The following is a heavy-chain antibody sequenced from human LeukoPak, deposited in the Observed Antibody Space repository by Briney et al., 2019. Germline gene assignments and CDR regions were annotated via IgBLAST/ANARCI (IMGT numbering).Heavy chain of an antibody. J-gene: IGHJ6*02. CDR1: ENSFVNHW. CDR2: IYPGDSDT. CDR3: ARSSYDSSPLDD. D-gene: IGHD3-22*01. Sequence: GESLKISCKGSENSFVNHWNAWVRQMPGKGLEWMGIIYPGDSDTRYSPSFQGQVTISAAKSINTVYLQWSSLKASDTAIYYCARSSYDSSPLDDWGQGTTVTVSS. V-gene: IGHV5-51*01.